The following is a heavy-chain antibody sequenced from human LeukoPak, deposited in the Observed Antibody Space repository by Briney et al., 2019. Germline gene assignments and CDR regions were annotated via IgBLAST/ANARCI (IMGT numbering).Heavy chain of an antibody. V-gene: IGHV1-46*01. CDR3: ARGKDDDSSGEYYYYYYMDV. Sequence: ASVKVSCKASGYTFTGYYMHWVRQAPGQGLEWMGIINPSGGSTSYAQKFQGRVTMTRDMSTSTVYMELSSLRSEDTAVYYCARGKDDDSSGEYYYYYYMDVWGKGTTVTVSS. D-gene: IGHD3-22*01. CDR2: INPSGGST. J-gene: IGHJ6*03. CDR1: GYTFTGYY.